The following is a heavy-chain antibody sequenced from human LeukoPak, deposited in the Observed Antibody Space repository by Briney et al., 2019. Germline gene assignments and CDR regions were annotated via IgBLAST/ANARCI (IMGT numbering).Heavy chain of an antibody. Sequence: PGGSLRLSCAASGFTFSSYAMSWVRQAPGKGLEWVSAISGSGGSTYYADSVKGRFTISRDNSKNTLYLQMNSLRAEDTAVYYCAKDRSYYSNHYYFDYWGQGTLVTVSS. CDR2: ISGSGGST. CDR1: GFTFSSYA. V-gene: IGHV3-23*01. J-gene: IGHJ4*02. D-gene: IGHD4-11*01. CDR3: AKDRSYYSNHYYFDY.